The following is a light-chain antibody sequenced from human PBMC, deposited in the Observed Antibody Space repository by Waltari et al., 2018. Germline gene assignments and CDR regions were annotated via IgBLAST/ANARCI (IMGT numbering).Light chain of an antibody. J-gene: IGKJ1*01. CDR3: QQRSNWPPWT. CDR1: QSLSNF. CDR2: AAS. Sequence: DIVLTQSPATLSLSPGDRATLSCRASQSLSNFVAWYQQKPGQAPRLLMYAASNRAPGIPARFSGSGSETDFTLTISSLEPEDVGVYYCQQRSNWPPWTFGPGTKVEIK. V-gene: IGKV3-11*01.